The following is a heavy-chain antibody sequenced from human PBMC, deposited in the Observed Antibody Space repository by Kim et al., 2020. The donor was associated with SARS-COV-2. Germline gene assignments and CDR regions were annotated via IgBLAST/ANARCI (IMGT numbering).Heavy chain of an antibody. CDR3: AMYGDYMDEGLDN. D-gene: IGHD4-17*01. Sequence: GESLKISCQGSGYRFTSQWITWVRQMPGKGLEWMGRINPSDSYINYSPSFQGHVIISVDKSITTAYLQWSSLKASDTAMYYCAMYGDYMDEGLDNWGQGTLVTVSS. CDR2: INPSDSYI. V-gene: IGHV5-10-1*01. CDR1: GYRFTSQW. J-gene: IGHJ4*02.